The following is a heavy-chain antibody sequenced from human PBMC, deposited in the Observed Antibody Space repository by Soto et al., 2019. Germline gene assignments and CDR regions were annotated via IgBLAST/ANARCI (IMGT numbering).Heavy chain of an antibody. CDR3: AKDKGSSGWYGYFQH. V-gene: IGHV3-43*02. J-gene: IGHJ1*01. Sequence: GGSLRLSCAASGFTFDDYAMHWVRQAPGKGLEWVSLISGDGGSTYYADSVKGRFTISRDNSKNSLYLQMNSLRTEDTALYYCAKDKGSSGWYGYFQHWGQGTLVTVSS. CDR2: ISGDGGST. D-gene: IGHD6-19*01. CDR1: GFTFDDYA.